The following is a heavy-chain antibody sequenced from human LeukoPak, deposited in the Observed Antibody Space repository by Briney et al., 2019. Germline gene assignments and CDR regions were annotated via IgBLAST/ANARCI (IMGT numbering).Heavy chain of an antibody. J-gene: IGHJ4*02. Sequence: GGSLKLSCTASGFTFSSYDMHWVRQAPGQGLEWMAFIWSDGSNKYYADSVKGRFTISRDNSKNTVYLEMNSLRADDTAVYYCASTGAQDDILAGRRQYYFDYWGQGTLVTVAS. D-gene: IGHD3-9*01. CDR2: IWSDGSNK. V-gene: IGHV3-33*04. CDR3: ASTGAQDDILAGRRQYYFDY. CDR1: GFTFSSYD.